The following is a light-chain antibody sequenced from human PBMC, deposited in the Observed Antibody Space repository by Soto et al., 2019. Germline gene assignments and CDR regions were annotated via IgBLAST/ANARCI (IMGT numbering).Light chain of an antibody. J-gene: IGLJ2*01. CDR1: SSDVGGYNY. CDR3: SSYTSSSIVV. V-gene: IGLV2-14*01. CDR2: DVS. Sequence: QSALTQPASVSGSPGQSITISCTGTSSDVGGYNYVSWYQQHPGKAPKLMIYDVSNRPSGVSNRFSGSKSGNTASLTISGLQDEDEAAYYCSSYTSSSIVVFGGGTQLTVL.